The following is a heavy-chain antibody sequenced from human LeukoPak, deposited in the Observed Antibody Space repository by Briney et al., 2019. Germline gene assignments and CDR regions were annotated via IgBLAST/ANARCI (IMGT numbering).Heavy chain of an antibody. CDR1: GGSISSSSYY. CDR2: IYYSGST. J-gene: IGHJ4*02. Sequence: SETLSLTCTVSGGSISSSSYYWGWIRQPPGKGLEWIGSIYYSGSTYYNPSLKSRVTISVDTSKNQFSLKLSSVTAADTAVYYCARLRGGDVLRYFDWLLFYFDYWGQGTLVTVSS. D-gene: IGHD3-9*01. V-gene: IGHV4-39*01. CDR3: ARLRGGDVLRYFDWLLFYFDY.